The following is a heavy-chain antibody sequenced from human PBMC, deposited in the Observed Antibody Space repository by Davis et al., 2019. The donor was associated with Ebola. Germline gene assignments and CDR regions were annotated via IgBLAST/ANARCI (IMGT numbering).Heavy chain of an antibody. Sequence: AASVKVSCKASGYTFTSHGISWVRQAPGQGLEWMGWINPHNGNTNYAQNVQGRVTMTTDTSTSTAYMEVGSLRSDDTAVYYCAGDYGSGSYYNNFWGQGTLVTVSS. CDR3: AGDYGSGSYYNNF. D-gene: IGHD3-10*01. J-gene: IGHJ4*02. CDR2: INPHNGNT. V-gene: IGHV1-18*01. CDR1: GYTFTSHG.